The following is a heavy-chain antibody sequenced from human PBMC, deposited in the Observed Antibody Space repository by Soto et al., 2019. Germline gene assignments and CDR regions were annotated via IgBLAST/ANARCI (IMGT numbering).Heavy chain of an antibody. D-gene: IGHD3-9*01. CDR1: GYSFTSYW. CDR3: ARNYDILTGPGDYYYYYGMDV. J-gene: IGHJ6*02. Sequence: GESLKISCKGSGYSFTSYWIGWVRQMPGKGLEWMGIIYPGDSDTRYSPSFQGQVTISADKSISTAYLQWSSLKASDTAMYYCARNYDILTGPGDYYYYYGMDVWGQGTTVTVS. CDR2: IYPGDSDT. V-gene: IGHV5-51*01.